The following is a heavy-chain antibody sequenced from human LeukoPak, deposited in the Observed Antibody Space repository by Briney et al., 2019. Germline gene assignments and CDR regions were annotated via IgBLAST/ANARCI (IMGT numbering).Heavy chain of an antibody. CDR3: ARVFTMVRGVIFAFDI. CDR1: GFTFSSYS. D-gene: IGHD3-10*01. V-gene: IGHV3-21*01. CDR2: ISSSSSYI. J-gene: IGHJ3*02. Sequence: PGGSLRLSCAASGFTFSSYSMNWVRQAPGKGLEWVSSISSSSSYIYYADSVKGRFTISRDNAKNSLYLQMNSLRAEDTAVYYCARVFTMVRGVIFAFDIWGQGTMVTVSS.